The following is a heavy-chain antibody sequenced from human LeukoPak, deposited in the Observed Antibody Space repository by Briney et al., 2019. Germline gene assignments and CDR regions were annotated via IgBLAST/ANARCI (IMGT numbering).Heavy chain of an antibody. CDR1: GFTFSSYS. CDR3: ARDGDYYDSSGYPKQ. J-gene: IGHJ4*02. Sequence: GGSLRLSCAASGFTFSSYSMNWVRQAPGKGLEWVSSISSSSSYIYYADSVKGRFTISRDNAKNSLYLQMNSLRAEDTAVYYCARDGDYYDSSGYPKQWGQGTLVTVSS. D-gene: IGHD3-22*01. V-gene: IGHV3-21*01. CDR2: ISSSSSYI.